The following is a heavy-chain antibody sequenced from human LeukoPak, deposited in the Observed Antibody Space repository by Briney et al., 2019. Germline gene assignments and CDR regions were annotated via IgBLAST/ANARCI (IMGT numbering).Heavy chain of an antibody. J-gene: IGHJ4*02. Sequence: GGSLRPSCAASGFSFGSYGMHWVRQAPGKGLEWVAVISNDGSITKYGDSVRGRFTISRDNSKNTLYVQMNSLRTDDAAVYYCAKSKSPYPMDYIFDFWGQGTLVTVSS. V-gene: IGHV3-30*18. D-gene: IGHD4-11*01. CDR3: AKSKSPYPMDYIFDF. CDR1: GFSFGSYG. CDR2: ISNDGSIT.